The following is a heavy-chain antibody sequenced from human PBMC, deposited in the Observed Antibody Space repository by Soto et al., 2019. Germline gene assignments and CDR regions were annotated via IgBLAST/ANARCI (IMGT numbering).Heavy chain of an antibody. J-gene: IGHJ3*02. CDR1: GFTFSSYS. CDR2: ISSSSSYI. V-gene: IGHV3-21*01. Sequence: EVQLVESGGGLVQPGGSLRLSCAASGFTFSSYSMNWVRQAPGKGLEWVSSISSSSSYIYYADSVKGRFTISRDNAKNSLYLQMNSLRAEDTAVYYCARGGTPAYYDFWSGYYTNAFDIWGQGTMVTVSS. CDR3: ARGGTPAYYDFWSGYYTNAFDI. D-gene: IGHD3-3*01.